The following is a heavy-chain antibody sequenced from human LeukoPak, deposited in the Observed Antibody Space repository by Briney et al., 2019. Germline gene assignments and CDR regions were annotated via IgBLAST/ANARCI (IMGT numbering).Heavy chain of an antibody. CDR3: ATGVRDSSGYYNFDY. CDR2: IKSKTDGGTI. J-gene: IGHJ4*02. Sequence: GGSLRLSCAASGFTFSNAWMNWVRQSPGKGLEWVGRIKSKTDGGTIDYGAPVKGRFTISRDDSKNTLFLQMNSLKAEDTAMYHCATGVRDSSGYYNFDYWGQGTLVTVSS. V-gene: IGHV3-15*01. CDR1: GFTFSNAW. D-gene: IGHD3-22*01.